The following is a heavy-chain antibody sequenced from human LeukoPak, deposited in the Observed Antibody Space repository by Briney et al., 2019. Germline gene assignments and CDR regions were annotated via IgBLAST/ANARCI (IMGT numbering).Heavy chain of an antibody. V-gene: IGHV3-13*01. D-gene: IGHD6-13*01. Sequence: GGSLRLSCAASGSTFRSYDMHWVRHATGKGLEWVSGIGTAGEIYYPGSVKGRFSISREKAKNTLYLQMNSLRAGDTAVYYCARAAYSSTWYSRYFDLWGRGTLVTVSS. CDR1: GSTFRSYD. J-gene: IGHJ2*01. CDR2: IGTAGEI. CDR3: ARAAYSSTWYSRYFDL.